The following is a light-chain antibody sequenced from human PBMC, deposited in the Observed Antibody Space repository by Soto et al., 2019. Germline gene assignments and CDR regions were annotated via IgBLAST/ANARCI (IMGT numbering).Light chain of an antibody. CDR1: QSPLYIDGNTY. Sequence: DGVRNQSQLSLPVTLGQRASISCRSSQSPLYIDGNTYLSWFQQRPGQSPRRLIYKVSNRDSGVPDRFSGSGSGTDFTLKISRVEAADVGVYYCMQGTHWPWTFGQGTKV. CDR3: MQGTHWPWT. V-gene: IGKV2-30*01. J-gene: IGKJ1*01. CDR2: KVS.